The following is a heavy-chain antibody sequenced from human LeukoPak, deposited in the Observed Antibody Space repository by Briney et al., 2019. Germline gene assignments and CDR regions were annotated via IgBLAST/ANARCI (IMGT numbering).Heavy chain of an antibody. CDR2: ISPSGAST. CDR1: GYTFTRYY. CDR3: ARGPIYDTSGYYPGGNWFDP. V-gene: IGHV1-46*01. J-gene: IGHJ5*02. D-gene: IGHD3-22*01. Sequence: ASVKVSCKASGYTFTRYYMHWVRQAPGQGLEWMGIISPSGASTSYAQKFQGRVTMTRDTSISTAYMELSSLRSEDTAVYYCARGPIYDTSGYYPGGNWFDPWGQGTLVTVSS.